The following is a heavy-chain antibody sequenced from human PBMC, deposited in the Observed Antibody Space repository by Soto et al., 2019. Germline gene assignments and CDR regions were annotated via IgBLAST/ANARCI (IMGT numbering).Heavy chain of an antibody. V-gene: IGHV5-10-1*01. CDR3: TRRASTSFYRFDV. J-gene: IGHJ4*02. CDR2: IDPSDSYV. Sequence: GESLKIPCQASGYSFTAYWITWVRQMPGKGLEWMATIDPSDSYVDYSPSFRGHVTFSVVRSITTVYLQWNSLKASDSAMYFCTRRASTSFYRFDVWGQGALVTVSS. D-gene: IGHD6-13*01. CDR1: GYSFTAYW.